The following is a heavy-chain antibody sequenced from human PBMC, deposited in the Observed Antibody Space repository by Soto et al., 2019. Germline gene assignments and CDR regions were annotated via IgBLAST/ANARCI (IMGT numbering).Heavy chain of an antibody. CDR2: IYYSGST. V-gene: IGHV4-39*01. D-gene: IGHD5-12*01. Sequence: PSETLSLTCAVSGDSIIGIYHWAWIRQSPGRGLEWIASIYYSGSTYYNPSLKSRVTISVDTSKNQFSLKLSSVTAADTAVYYCARLSMEMATMAYWGQGTLVTVSS. J-gene: IGHJ4*02. CDR3: ARLSMEMATMAY. CDR1: GDSIIGIYH.